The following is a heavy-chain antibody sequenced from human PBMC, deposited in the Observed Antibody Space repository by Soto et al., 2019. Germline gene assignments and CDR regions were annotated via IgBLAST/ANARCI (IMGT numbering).Heavy chain of an antibody. V-gene: IGHV1-69*13. J-gene: IGHJ4*02. Sequence: ASVKVSCKASGGTFSSYDISWVRQAPGQGLEWMGGIIPIFGTANYAQKFQGRVTITADESTSTAYMELSSLRSEDTAVYYCAKLAGSTLYYFDYWGQGTLVTVSS. CDR3: AKLAGSTLYYFDY. CDR2: IIPIFGTA. D-gene: IGHD1-26*01. CDR1: GGTFSSYD.